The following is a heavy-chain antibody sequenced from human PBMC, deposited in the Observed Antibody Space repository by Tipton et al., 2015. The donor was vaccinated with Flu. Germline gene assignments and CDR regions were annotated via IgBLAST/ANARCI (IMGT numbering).Heavy chain of an antibody. Sequence: TLSLTCTVSSGSIRSTNYFCAWIRQPPGKRLELIGSIYPSGTPYYNPSLKSRVTISVDTSKIQFSLKLRSVTAADTAVYYCARLSYYDVDLKNFYFDYWGQGALVTVSS. D-gene: IGHD3-10*02. V-gene: IGHV4-39*01. CDR3: ARLSYYDVDLKNFYFDY. J-gene: IGHJ4*02. CDR1: SGSIRSTNYF. CDR2: IYPSGTP.